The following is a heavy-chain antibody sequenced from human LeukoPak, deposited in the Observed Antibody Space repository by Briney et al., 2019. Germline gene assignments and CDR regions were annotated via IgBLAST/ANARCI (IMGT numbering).Heavy chain of an antibody. V-gene: IGHV1-69*13. D-gene: IGHD6-13*01. CDR3: AREGSGDSSSWYRAFDI. J-gene: IGHJ3*02. CDR2: IIPIFGTA. Sequence: SVKVSCKASGGTFSSYAISWVRQAPGQGLELMGGIIPIFGTANYAQKFQGRVTITADESTSTAYMELSSLRSEDTAVYYCAREGSGDSSSWYRAFDIWGQGTMVTVSS. CDR1: GGTFSSYA.